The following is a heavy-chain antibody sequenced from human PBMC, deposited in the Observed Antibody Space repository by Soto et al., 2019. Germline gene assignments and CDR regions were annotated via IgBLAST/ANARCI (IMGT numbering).Heavy chain of an antibody. J-gene: IGHJ4*02. Sequence: QVQLVQSGAEVKKPGSSVKVSCKASGGTFSSYTISWVRQAPGQGLEGMGRIIPILGIANDAQKFQGRLTNTAHKTTSTSNMELGSPRTEGTALYNCERSIAAQKTDISVAGTVDYWGQGTLVTVYS. CDR3: ERSIAAQKTDISVAGTVDY. V-gene: IGHV1-69*02. CDR1: GGTFSSYT. CDR2: IIPILGIA. D-gene: IGHD6-6*01.